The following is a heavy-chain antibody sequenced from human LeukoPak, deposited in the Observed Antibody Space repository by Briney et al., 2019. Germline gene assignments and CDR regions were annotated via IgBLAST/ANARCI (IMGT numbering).Heavy chain of an antibody. CDR1: GFTFSGYI. Sequence: GGALRLSCAAPGFTFSGYIMNWVRQASGKGLEWVSFIGTSGNTIYYADSVKGRFTVSRDNAKNSLYLQMNSLRAEDTAVYYCARDQWLDYWGRGTLVTVSS. D-gene: IGHD6-19*01. V-gene: IGHV3-48*01. CDR2: IGTSGNTI. J-gene: IGHJ4*02. CDR3: ARDQWLDY.